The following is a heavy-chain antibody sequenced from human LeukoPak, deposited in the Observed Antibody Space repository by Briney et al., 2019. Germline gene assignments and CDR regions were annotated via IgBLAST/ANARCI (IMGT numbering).Heavy chain of an antibody. Sequence: PGGSLRLSCAASGFTFSSYSMNWVRQAPGKGLEYVSAISSNGGSTYYADSVKGRFTISRDNAKNSLYLQMNSLRAEDTAVYYCARAHYYDSLSRDYWGQGTLVTVSS. J-gene: IGHJ4*02. CDR1: GFTFSSYS. V-gene: IGHV3-64*04. CDR3: ARAHYYDSLSRDY. D-gene: IGHD3-22*01. CDR2: ISSNGGST.